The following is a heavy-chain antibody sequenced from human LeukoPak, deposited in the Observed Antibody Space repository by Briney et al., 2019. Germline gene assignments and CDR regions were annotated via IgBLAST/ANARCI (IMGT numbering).Heavy chain of an antibody. Sequence: ASVKVSCKASGYTFTGNYIHWVRQAPGQGLEWMGWLNPNSGDTNYAQNFQGRVTMTRDRSISTAYMELSRLTSDDTAVYSRARGLGYCSGGTCAPGALDIWGQGTMVTVSS. CDR3: ARGLGYCSGGTCAPGALDI. CDR1: GYTFTGNY. D-gene: IGHD2-15*01. CDR2: LNPNSGDT. V-gene: IGHV1-2*02. J-gene: IGHJ3*02.